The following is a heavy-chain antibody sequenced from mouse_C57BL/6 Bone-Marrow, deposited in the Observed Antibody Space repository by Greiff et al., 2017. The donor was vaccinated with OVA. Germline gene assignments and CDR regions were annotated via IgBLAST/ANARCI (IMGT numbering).Heavy chain of an antibody. J-gene: IGHJ4*01. D-gene: IGHD3-3*01. V-gene: IGHV1-26*01. CDR1: GYTFTDYY. CDR3: ARRGPGYYAMDY. Sequence: VQLQQSGPELVKPGASVKISCKASGYTFTDYYMNWVKQSHGKSLEWIGDINPNNGGTSYNQKFKGKATLTVDKSSSTAYMELRSLTSEDSAVYYCARRGPGYYAMDYWGQGTSVTVSS. CDR2: INPNNGGT.